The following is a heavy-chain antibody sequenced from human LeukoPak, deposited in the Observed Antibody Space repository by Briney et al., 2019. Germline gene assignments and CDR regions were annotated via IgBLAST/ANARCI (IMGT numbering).Heavy chain of an antibody. CDR2: ISGSGGST. Sequence: GGSLRLSCAASGFTFSSYAMSWVCQAPGKGLEWVSAISGSGGSTHYADSVKGRFTISRDNSKNTLYLQMNSLRAEDTAVYYCAKEAKKGSYDSSGYFDYWGQGTLVTVSS. D-gene: IGHD3-22*01. J-gene: IGHJ4*02. CDR1: GFTFSSYA. CDR3: AKEAKKGSYDSSGYFDY. V-gene: IGHV3-23*01.